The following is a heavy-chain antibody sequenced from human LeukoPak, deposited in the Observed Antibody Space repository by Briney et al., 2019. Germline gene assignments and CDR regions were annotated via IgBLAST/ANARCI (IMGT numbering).Heavy chain of an antibody. V-gene: IGHV4-34*01. CDR2: INHSGST. CDR1: GGSFSGYY. D-gene: IGHD6-19*01. J-gene: IGHJ4*02. Sequence: SETLSLTCAVYGGSFSGYYWSWIRQPPGKGLEWIGEINHSGSTNYNPSLKSRVTISVDTFKNQFSLKLSSVTAADTAVYYCARGWYSSGWFDYWGQGTLVTVSS. CDR3: ARGWYSSGWFDY.